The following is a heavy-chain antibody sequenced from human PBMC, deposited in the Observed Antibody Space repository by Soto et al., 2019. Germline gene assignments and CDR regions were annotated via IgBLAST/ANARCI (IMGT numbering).Heavy chain of an antibody. V-gene: IGHV4-59*08. CDR1: GDSISNYY. J-gene: IGHJ3*01. Sequence: SETLSLTCTVSGDSISNYYWSWIRQPPGKGLEWIGYIYYSGSTNYNPSLKSRVTISVDTSKNQFSLKLSSVTAADTAVYYCARHLWVGSSWYLGAFDVWGQGTMVTVSS. D-gene: IGHD6-13*01. CDR2: IYYSGST. CDR3: ARHLWVGSSWYLGAFDV.